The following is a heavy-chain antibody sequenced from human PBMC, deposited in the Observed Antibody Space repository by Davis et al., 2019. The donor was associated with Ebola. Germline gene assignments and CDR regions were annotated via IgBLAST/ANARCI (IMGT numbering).Heavy chain of an antibody. D-gene: IGHD5-12*01. J-gene: IGHJ3*02. CDR1: GYTFTNYY. CDR3: TTPGGQDSGYDVFDI. CDR2: INPNDGGT. Sequence: APVKVSCKASGYTFTNYYMHWVRQAPGKGLRWRGRINPNDGGTIYAQKFQGRVTVTRDTSTTTVYMDLSSLRSEDTALYYCTTPGGQDSGYDVFDIWGQGTMVTVSS. V-gene: IGHV1-46*03.